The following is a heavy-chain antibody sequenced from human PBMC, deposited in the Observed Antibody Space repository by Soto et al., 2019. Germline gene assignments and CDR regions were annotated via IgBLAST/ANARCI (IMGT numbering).Heavy chain of an antibody. CDR1: GGSISSSSYY. Sequence: SETLSLTCTVSGGSISSSSYYWGWIRQPPGKGLEWIGSIYYSGSTYYNPSLKSRVTISVDTSKNQFSLKLSSVTAADTAVYHCARLVKPPEYTNYYDSSGYYYLFDYWGQGTLVTVSS. V-gene: IGHV4-39*01. CDR2: IYYSGST. J-gene: IGHJ4*02. CDR3: ARLVKPPEYTNYYDSSGYYYLFDY. D-gene: IGHD3-22*01.